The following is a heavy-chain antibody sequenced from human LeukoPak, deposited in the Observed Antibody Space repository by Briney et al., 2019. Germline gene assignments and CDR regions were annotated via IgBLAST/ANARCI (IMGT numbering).Heavy chain of an antibody. CDR1: GGSISSSSYY. CDR2: IYYSGST. J-gene: IGHJ5*02. D-gene: IGHD6-13*01. V-gene: IGHV4-39*07. Sequence: SETLSLTCTVSGGSISSSSYYWGWIRQPPGKGLEWIGSIYYSGSTYYNPSLKSRVTISVDTSKNQFSLKLSSVTAADTAVYYCARVSSWNTYNWFDPWGQGTLVTVSS. CDR3: ARVSSWNTYNWFDP.